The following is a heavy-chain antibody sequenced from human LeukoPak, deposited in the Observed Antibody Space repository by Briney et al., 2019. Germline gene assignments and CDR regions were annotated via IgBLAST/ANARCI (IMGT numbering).Heavy chain of an antibody. Sequence: SETLSLTCTVSGGSISSYYWSWIRQPPGKGLEWIGYIYYSGSTNYNPSLKSRVTISVDASKNQFSLKLSSVTAADTAVYYCARQVATRDYYYYGMDVWGQGTTVTVSS. CDR3: ARQVATRDYYYYGMDV. D-gene: IGHD5-24*01. CDR2: IYYSGST. J-gene: IGHJ6*02. V-gene: IGHV4-59*08. CDR1: GGSISSYY.